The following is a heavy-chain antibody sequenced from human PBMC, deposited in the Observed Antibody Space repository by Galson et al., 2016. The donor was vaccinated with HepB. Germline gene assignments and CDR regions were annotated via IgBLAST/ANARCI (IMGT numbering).Heavy chain of an antibody. Sequence: SLRLSCAASGFPFSTFWMTWVRQAPGKGLEWVANIKQDGSEKYYVDSVKGRFTISRDNAKNSLYLQMNSLRAEDTAVYYCGGGGVVSLWGQGTLVTVAS. CDR3: GGGGVVSL. J-gene: IGHJ4*02. CDR1: GFPFSTFW. CDR2: IKQDGSEK. D-gene: IGHD3-3*01. V-gene: IGHV3-7*03.